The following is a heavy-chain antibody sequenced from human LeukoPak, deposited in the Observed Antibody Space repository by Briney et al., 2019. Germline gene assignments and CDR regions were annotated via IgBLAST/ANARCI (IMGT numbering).Heavy chain of an antibody. CDR3: AREVERSHYYDSSGYYF. V-gene: IGHV3-33*01. CDR2: IWYDGSNK. Sequence: GGSLRLSCAASGFTFSSYGMHWVRQAPGKGLEWVAVIWYDGSNKYYADSVKGRFTISRDNSKNTLYLQMNSLRAEDTAVYYCAREVERSHYYDSSGYYFWGQGTLVTVSS. J-gene: IGHJ4*02. CDR1: GFTFSSYG. D-gene: IGHD3-22*01.